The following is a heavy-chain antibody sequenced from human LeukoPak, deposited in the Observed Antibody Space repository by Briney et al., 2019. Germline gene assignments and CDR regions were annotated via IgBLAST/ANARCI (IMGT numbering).Heavy chain of an antibody. V-gene: IGHV4-30-2*01. CDR3: ARSAAEAVRFDY. D-gene: IGHD6-19*01. CDR1: GGSISSSGYY. Sequence: SETLSLTCTVSGGSISSSGYYWSWIRQPPGKGLEWIGYIYHSGSTYYNPSLKSRVTISVDRSKNQFSLKLSSVTAADTAVYYCARSAAEAVRFDYWGQGTLVTVSS. J-gene: IGHJ4*02. CDR2: IYHSGST.